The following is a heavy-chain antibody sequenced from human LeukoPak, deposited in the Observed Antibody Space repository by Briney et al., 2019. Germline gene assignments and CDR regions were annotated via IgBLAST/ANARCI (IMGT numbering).Heavy chain of an antibody. Sequence: PGGSLRLSCAPCGFTFSNYEMNWVRQAPGQGLEWISYISSSGSTIYYADSVKGRFTISRDNAKNSLFLQMNSLRAEDTAVYYCTRGPSSGWYATYYFEYWGQGTLVTVSS. D-gene: IGHD6-19*01. V-gene: IGHV3-48*03. CDR1: GFTFSNYE. CDR3: TRGPSSGWYATYYFEY. J-gene: IGHJ4*02. CDR2: ISSSGSTI.